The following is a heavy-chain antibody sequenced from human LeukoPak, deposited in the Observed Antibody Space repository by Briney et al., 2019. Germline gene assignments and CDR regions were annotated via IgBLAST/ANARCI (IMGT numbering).Heavy chain of an antibody. J-gene: IGHJ3*02. V-gene: IGHV1-2*02. CDR1: GYTFTGYY. CDR3: ATGRRERITMIVVVNAFDI. CDR2: INPNSGGT. D-gene: IGHD3-22*01. Sequence: ASVKVSCKASGYTFTGYYMHWVRQAPGQGLEWMGWINPNSGGTIYAQKFQGRVTMTEDTSTDTAYMELSSLRSEDTAVYYCATGRRERITMIVVVNAFDIWGQGTMVTVSS.